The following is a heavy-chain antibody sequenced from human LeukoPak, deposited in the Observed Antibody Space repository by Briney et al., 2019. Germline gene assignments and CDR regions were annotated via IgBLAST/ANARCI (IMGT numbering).Heavy chain of an antibody. CDR3: ARDPGTWGYVYYYDSSGYYPPYYFDY. V-gene: IGHV1-18*01. D-gene: IGHD3-22*01. CDR1: GYTFTSYG. Sequence: ASVKVSCKASGYTFTSYGISWVRQAPGQGLEWMGWISAYNGNTNYAQKLQGRVTMTTDTSTSTAYMELRSLRSDDTAVYYCARDPGTWGYVYYYDSSGYYPPYYFDYWGQGTLVTASS. CDR2: ISAYNGNT. J-gene: IGHJ4*02.